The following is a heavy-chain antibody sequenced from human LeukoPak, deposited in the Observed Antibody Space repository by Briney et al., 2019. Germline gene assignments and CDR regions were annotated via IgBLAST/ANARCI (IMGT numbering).Heavy chain of an antibody. Sequence: SETLSLTCTVSGGSISSSSYYWGWIRQPPGKGLEWIGSIYYSGSTYYNPSLKSRVTISVDTSKNQFSLKLSSVTAADTAVYYCARQSRDSYDSSGYYYYWGQGTLVTVSS. V-gene: IGHV4-39*01. J-gene: IGHJ4*02. CDR3: ARQSRDSYDSSGYYYY. D-gene: IGHD3-22*01. CDR1: GGSISSSSYY. CDR2: IYYSGST.